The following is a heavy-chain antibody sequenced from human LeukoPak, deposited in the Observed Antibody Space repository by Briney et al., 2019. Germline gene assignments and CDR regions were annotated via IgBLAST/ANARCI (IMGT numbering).Heavy chain of an antibody. CDR3: ARDILPSYSGYDRTLPDY. CDR2: IIPIFGTA. Sequence: ASVKVSCKASGGTFSNYAISWVRQAPGQGLEWMGGIIPIFGTANYAQKFQGRVTITADESTSTAYMELSSLRSEDTAVYYCARDILPSYSGYDRTLPDYWGQGTLVTVSS. J-gene: IGHJ4*02. D-gene: IGHD5-12*01. V-gene: IGHV1-69*13. CDR1: GGTFSNYA.